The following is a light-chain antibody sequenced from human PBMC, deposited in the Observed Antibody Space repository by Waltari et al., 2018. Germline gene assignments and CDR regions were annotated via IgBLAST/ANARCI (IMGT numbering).Light chain of an antibody. J-gene: IGKJ1*01. CDR3: QQYSSFSS. CDR2: KAS. CDR1: QSISSW. V-gene: IGKV1-5*03. Sequence: DIQMTQSPSTLSASVGDRVTITCRASQSISSWLAWYQQKPGKAPKLLIYKASNLESGVPSRFSGSGSGTEFTLTISSLQPDDFATYYCQQYSSFSSFGQGTTVEVK.